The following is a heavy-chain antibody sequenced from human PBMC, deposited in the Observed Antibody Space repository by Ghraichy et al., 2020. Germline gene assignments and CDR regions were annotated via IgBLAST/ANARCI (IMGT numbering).Heavy chain of an antibody. V-gene: IGHV4-61*02. CDR2: IDTAGTT. D-gene: IGHD3-10*01. J-gene: IGHJ4*02. CDR1: GGSISSGNYY. Sequence: SQTLSLTCTVSGGSISSGNYYWIWIRQPAGKGLEWIGRIDTAGTTNYNPSLKSRITMSVDTSKNQFSLKLTSVTAADTAVYYCARCRGGGCDYLDFWGQGALVTVSS. CDR3: ARCRGGGCDYLDF.